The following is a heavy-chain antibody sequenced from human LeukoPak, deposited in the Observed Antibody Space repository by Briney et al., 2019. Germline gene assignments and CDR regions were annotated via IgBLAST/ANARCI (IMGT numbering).Heavy chain of an antibody. CDR1: GFTFGSYW. D-gene: IGHD3-22*01. J-gene: IGHJ4*02. CDR2: INSDGSST. V-gene: IGHV3-74*01. Sequence: GSLRLSCAASGFTFGSYWMHWVRQAPGKGLVWVSRINSDGSSTSYADSVKGRFTISRDNAKNTLYLQMNSLRAEDTAVYYCAKELYYYDSSGYYYVIDYWGQGTLVTVSS. CDR3: AKELYYYDSSGYYYVIDY.